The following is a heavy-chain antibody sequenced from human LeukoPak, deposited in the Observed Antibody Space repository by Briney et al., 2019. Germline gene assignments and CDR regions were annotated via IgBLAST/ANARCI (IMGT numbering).Heavy chain of an antibody. D-gene: IGHD6-19*01. CDR1: GFTVSSNY. J-gene: IGHJ4*02. CDR2: IYSGGST. Sequence: GGSLRLSCAASGFTVSSNYMSWVRQAPGKGLEWGSVIYSGGSTYYADSVKGRFTISRDNSKNTLYLQMNSLRAEDTAVYYCARVTVAGLLNYWGQGTLVTVSS. V-gene: IGHV3-53*01. CDR3: ARVTVAGLLNY.